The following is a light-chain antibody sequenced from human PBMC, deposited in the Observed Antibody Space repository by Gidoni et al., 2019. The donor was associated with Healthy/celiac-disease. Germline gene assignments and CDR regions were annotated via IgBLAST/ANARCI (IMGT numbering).Light chain of an antibody. CDR1: QSVSSN. J-gene: IGKJ1*01. V-gene: IGKV3-15*01. CDR3: QQYNNWPPWT. Sequence: TLSVSPGERAPLSCRASQSVSSNLAWYQPKPGQAPRLLIYGASTRATGIPARFSGSGSGTEFTLTISSLQSEDFAVYYCQQYNNWPPWTFGQGTKVEIK. CDR2: GAS.